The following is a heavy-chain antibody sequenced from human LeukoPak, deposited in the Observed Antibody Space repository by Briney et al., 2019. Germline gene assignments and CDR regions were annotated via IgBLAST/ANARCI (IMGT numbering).Heavy chain of an antibody. V-gene: IGHV1-69*05. D-gene: IGHD4-23*01. CDR2: IIPIFGTA. J-gene: IGHJ3*02. CDR3: AREGGNDAFDI. Sequence: SVKVSCKASGGTFSSYAISWVRQAPGQGLEWMGGIIPIFGTANYAQKFQGRVTMTRDTSISTAYMELSRLRSDDTAVYYCAREGGNDAFDIWGQGTMVTVSS. CDR1: GGTFSSYA.